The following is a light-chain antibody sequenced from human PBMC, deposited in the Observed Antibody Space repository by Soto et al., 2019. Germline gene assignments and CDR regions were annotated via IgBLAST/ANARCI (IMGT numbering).Light chain of an antibody. V-gene: IGKV1-39*01. CDR2: AAS. CDR1: QSISSY. CDR3: QQRYSTPVT. J-gene: IGKJ1*01. Sequence: DIQMTQSPSSLSASVGDRVTITCRASQSISSYLNWYQQKPGKAPKLLIYAASSLQSGVPSRFSCSGSGTDFTLTISSLQPEDFATYYCQQRYSTPVTFRQGTNVEIK.